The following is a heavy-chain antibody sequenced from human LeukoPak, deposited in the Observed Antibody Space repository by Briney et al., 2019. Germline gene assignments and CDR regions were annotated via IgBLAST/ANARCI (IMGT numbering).Heavy chain of an antibody. CDR1: GYTFTSCG. D-gene: IGHD4-17*01. Sequence: ASVKVSCKSSGYTFTSCGISWVRQAPGQGLEWMGWISAYNGNTNYAQKLQGRVTMTTDTSTSTAYMELRSLRSDDTAVYYCARVSYYGDYADYWGQGTLVTVSS. CDR2: ISAYNGNT. V-gene: IGHV1-18*01. J-gene: IGHJ4*02. CDR3: ARVSYYGDYADY.